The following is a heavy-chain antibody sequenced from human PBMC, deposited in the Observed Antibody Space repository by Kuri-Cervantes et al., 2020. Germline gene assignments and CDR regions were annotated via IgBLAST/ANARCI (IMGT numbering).Heavy chain of an antibody. J-gene: IGHJ4*02. D-gene: IGHD3-22*01. V-gene: IGHV4-38-2*01. CDR3: TRGAYYYDDAFDY. CDR2: IYHSGST. Sequence: GSLRLSGAVSGYSISSGYYWGWIRQPPGKGLEWIGSIYHSGSTYYNPSLKSRLTISVDTSKNQFSLKLSSVTAADTAVYYCTRGAYYYDDAFDYWGQGTLVTVSS. CDR1: GYSISSGYY.